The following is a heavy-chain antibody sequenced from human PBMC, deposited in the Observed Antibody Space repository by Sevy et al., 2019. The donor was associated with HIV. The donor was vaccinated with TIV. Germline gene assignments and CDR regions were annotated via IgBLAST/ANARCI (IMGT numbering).Heavy chain of an antibody. Sequence: GGSLRLSCEASGFTFSAYGMHWVRQAPGKGLEWVANIWYDGSKKYYVDSVKGRFTISRDTSKNTLYLQMNSLRAEDTALYYCAREGVPAAIGFDYWGQGSLVTVSS. J-gene: IGHJ4*02. V-gene: IGHV3-33*01. CDR3: AREGVPAAIGFDY. D-gene: IGHD2-2*01. CDR1: GFTFSAYG. CDR2: IWYDGSKK.